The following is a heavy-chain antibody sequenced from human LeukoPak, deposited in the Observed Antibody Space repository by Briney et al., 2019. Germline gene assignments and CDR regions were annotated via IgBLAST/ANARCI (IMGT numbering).Heavy chain of an antibody. CDR2: ISWNGGST. D-gene: IGHD3-10*01. V-gene: IGHV3-43*01. J-gene: IGHJ4*02. CDR3: AKDYNAAGSGLLFDY. Sequence: PGGSLRLSCAASGFTFDDYTMHWVRQAPGKGLEWVSRISWNGGSTYYSDSVKGRFTISRDNSKNSLYLQMNSLRTEDTALYYCAKDYNAAGSGLLFDYWGQGTLVTVSS. CDR1: GFTFDDYT.